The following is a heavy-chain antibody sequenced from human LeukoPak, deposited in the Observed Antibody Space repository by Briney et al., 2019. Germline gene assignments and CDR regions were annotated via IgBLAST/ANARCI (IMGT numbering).Heavy chain of an antibody. CDR3: ARDDCSSISCYHNWFDP. V-gene: IGHV3-7*01. D-gene: IGHD2-2*01. Sequence: GGSLRLSCAASGFTFSSYWMSWVRQAPGKGLEWVANIKQDGSEKYYVDSVKGRFTISRDNAKNSLYLQMNSLRAEDTAAYYRARDDCSSISCYHNWFDPWGQGTLVTVSS. CDR2: IKQDGSEK. CDR1: GFTFSSYW. J-gene: IGHJ5*02.